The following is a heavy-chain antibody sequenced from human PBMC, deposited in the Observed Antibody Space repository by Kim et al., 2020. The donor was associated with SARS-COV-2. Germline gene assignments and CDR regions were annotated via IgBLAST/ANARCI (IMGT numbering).Heavy chain of an antibody. V-gene: IGHV1-69*13. Sequence: SVKVSCKVSGGTFSSYAISCVRQAPGQGLEWMGGIIPIFGTTNYARRFQGRVTITADESTRTAYMELSSLRSDDTAVYYCARYEVPIAAAGTGHYYNGMDVWGQGTTVTVSS. CDR2: IIPIFGTT. CDR1: GGTFSSYA. J-gene: IGHJ6*02. D-gene: IGHD6-13*01. CDR3: ARYEVPIAAAGTGHYYNGMDV.